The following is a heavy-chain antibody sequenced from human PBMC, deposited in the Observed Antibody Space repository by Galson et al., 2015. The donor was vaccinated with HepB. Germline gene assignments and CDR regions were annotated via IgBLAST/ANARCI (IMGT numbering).Heavy chain of an antibody. Sequence: SLRLSCAASGLTFSKAWMSWVRQAPGKGLEWVGRIKSKTEGGTTDYAAPVKGRFTISRDDSENMLYLQMNSLKTEDTAVYYCTTVTVTVQNYYYYYGMDVWGQGTTVTVSS. CDR1: GLTFSKAW. CDR3: TTVTVTVQNYYYYYGMDV. J-gene: IGHJ6*02. D-gene: IGHD4-17*01. V-gene: IGHV3-15*01. CDR2: IKSKTEGGTT.